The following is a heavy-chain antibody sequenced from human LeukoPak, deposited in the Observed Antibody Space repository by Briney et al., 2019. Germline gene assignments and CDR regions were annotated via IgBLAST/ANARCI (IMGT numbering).Heavy chain of an antibody. V-gene: IGHV3-23*01. J-gene: IGHJ4*02. CDR3: AKGTGGSWYRFDY. CDR2: ISGNSGST. Sequence: GGSLRLSCAASGFTFSSNAMSWVRQAPGKGLEWVSAISGNSGSTYYADSVTGRFTISRDNSRNTLYLQMNSLRAEDTAVYYCAKGTGGSWYRFDYWGQGTLVTVSS. D-gene: IGHD6-13*01. CDR1: GFTFSSNA.